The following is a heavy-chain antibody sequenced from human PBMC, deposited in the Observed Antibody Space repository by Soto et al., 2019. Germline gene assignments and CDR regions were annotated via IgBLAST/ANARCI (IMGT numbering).Heavy chain of an antibody. Sequence: EVQLVESGGGLVKPGGSLRLSCAASGFTFSSYSMNWVRQAPGKGLEWVSSISSSSSYIYYADSVKGRFTISRDNDKNSLYLQMKSLRAEDTAVYYCARIQIGYDAFDIWGQGTMVTVSS. CDR3: ARIQIGYDAFDI. CDR2: ISSSSSYI. V-gene: IGHV3-21*01. D-gene: IGHD2-15*01. J-gene: IGHJ3*02. CDR1: GFTFSSYS.